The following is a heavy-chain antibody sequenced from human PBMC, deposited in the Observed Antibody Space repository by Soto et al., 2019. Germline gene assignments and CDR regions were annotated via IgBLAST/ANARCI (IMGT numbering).Heavy chain of an antibody. CDR3: ATAADYYYYYGMDV. V-gene: IGHV1-69*06. CDR2: IIPIFGTA. Sequence: SVKVSCKASGGTFSSYAISWVRQAPGQGLEWMGGIIPIFGTANYAQKFQGRVTMTEDTSTDTAYMELSSLRSEDTAVYYCATAADYYYYYGMDVWGQGTTVTVSS. CDR1: GGTFSSYA. J-gene: IGHJ6*02.